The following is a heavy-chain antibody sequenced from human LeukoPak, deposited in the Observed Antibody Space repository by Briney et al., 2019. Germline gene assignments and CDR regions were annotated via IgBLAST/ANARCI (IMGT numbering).Heavy chain of an antibody. Sequence: GRSLRLSCAASGFTFSSYAMHWVRQAPGKGLEWVAVISYDGSNKYYADSVKGRFTISRDNSKNTLYLQMNSLRAEDTAVYYCAREGGRDTYDAFDIWGQGTMVTVSS. J-gene: IGHJ3*02. CDR2: ISYDGSNK. CDR3: AREGGRDTYDAFDI. D-gene: IGHD3-16*01. CDR1: GFTFSSYA. V-gene: IGHV3-30*01.